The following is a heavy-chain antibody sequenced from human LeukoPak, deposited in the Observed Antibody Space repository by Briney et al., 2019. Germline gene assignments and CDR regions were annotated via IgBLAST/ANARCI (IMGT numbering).Heavy chain of an antibody. CDR3: AKDIALGAVAGWYFDL. J-gene: IGHJ2*01. D-gene: IGHD6-19*01. CDR1: GFTFDDYA. Sequence: GGSLRLSCAASGFTFDDYAMHWVRQAPGKGLEWVSPISWDGGSTYYADSVKGRFTISRDNSKNSLYLQMNSLRAEDTALYYCAKDIALGAVAGWYFDLWGRGTLVTVSS. V-gene: IGHV3-43D*03. CDR2: ISWDGGST.